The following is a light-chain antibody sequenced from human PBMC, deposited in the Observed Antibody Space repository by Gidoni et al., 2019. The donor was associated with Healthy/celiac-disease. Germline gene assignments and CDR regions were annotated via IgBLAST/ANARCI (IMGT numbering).Light chain of an antibody. CDR3: QQYNSYS. Sequence: DIQMTQSPSTLSASVGDRVTITCRASQSISSWLAWYQQKPGKAPKLLIYKASSLESGVPSRFSGSGSGTEITLTISSLQPDDFATYYCQQYNSYSFGQXTKLEIK. V-gene: IGKV1-5*03. J-gene: IGKJ2*01. CDR2: KAS. CDR1: QSISSW.